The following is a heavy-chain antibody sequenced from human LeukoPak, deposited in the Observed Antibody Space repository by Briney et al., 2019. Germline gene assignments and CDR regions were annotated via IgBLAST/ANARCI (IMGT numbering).Heavy chain of an antibody. CDR2: ISNDGDT. CDR1: GFTFSDYY. V-gene: IGHV3-53*01. D-gene: IGHD6-19*01. J-gene: IGHJ4*02. CDR3: AGDKTTGGWYEFDY. Sequence: PGGSLRLSCAASGFTFSDYYMSWIRQGPGKGLECVSVISNDGDTYYADSVKGRFTISRDTSKNTVSLQMNSLRAEDTAVYYCAGDKTTGGWYEFDYWGQGTLVTVSS.